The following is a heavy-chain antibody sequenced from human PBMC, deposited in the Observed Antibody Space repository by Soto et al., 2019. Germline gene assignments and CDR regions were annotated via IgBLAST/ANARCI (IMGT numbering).Heavy chain of an antibody. Sequence: ESGGGLVKPGGSLRLSCAASGFTFSSYSMNWVRQAPGKGLEWVSSISSSSSYIYYADSVKGRFTISRDNAKNSLYLQMNSLRAEDTAVYYCARDLYCSGGSCYSDYYYGMDVWGQGTTVTVSS. J-gene: IGHJ6*02. V-gene: IGHV3-21*01. CDR1: GFTFSSYS. CDR2: ISSSSSYI. D-gene: IGHD2-15*01. CDR3: ARDLYCSGGSCYSDYYYGMDV.